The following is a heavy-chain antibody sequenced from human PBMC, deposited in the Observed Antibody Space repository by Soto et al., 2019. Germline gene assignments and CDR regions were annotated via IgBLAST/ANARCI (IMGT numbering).Heavy chain of an antibody. CDR3: ARAVAVPADFDY. Sequence: SVKVSCKASGGTFSSYTVSWVRQAPGQGLEWMGRIIPILGIANYAQKFQGRVTITRDTSASTAYKELSSLRSEDTAVYYCARAVAVPADFDYWGQGTLVTVSS. CDR1: GGTFSSYT. D-gene: IGHD6-19*01. V-gene: IGHV1-69*02. CDR2: IIPILGIA. J-gene: IGHJ4*02.